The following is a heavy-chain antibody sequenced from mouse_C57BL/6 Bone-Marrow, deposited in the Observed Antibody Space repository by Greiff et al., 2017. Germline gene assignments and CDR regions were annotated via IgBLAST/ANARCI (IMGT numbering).Heavy chain of an antibody. CDR2: IWTGGGT. V-gene: IGHV2-9-1*01. CDR1: GFSLTSYA. D-gene: IGHD1-1*01. Sequence: QVQLQESGPGLVAPSQCLSITCTVSGFSLTSYAISWVRQPPGKGLEWLGVIWTGGGTNYNSALKSRLSISKDNSKSQVFLKMNSLQTDDTARYYSARSALYGSSYVWYFDVWGTGTTVTVSS. J-gene: IGHJ1*03. CDR3: ARSALYGSSYVWYFDV.